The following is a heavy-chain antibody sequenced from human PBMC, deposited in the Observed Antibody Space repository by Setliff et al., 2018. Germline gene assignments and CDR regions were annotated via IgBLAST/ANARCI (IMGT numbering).Heavy chain of an antibody. CDR3: ARGSYYDSSGYSPDFFDY. CDR2: IYYSGDT. CDR1: GASITTSNSY. Sequence: SETLSLTCTVSGASITTSNSYWGWIRQPPGKGLEWIAHIYYSGDTYYNPSLKSRVTMSVDTSKNQFSLKLSSVTAADTAVYYCARGSYYDSSGYSPDFFDYWGQETLVTVSS. J-gene: IGHJ4*02. D-gene: IGHD3-22*01. V-gene: IGHV4-39*02.